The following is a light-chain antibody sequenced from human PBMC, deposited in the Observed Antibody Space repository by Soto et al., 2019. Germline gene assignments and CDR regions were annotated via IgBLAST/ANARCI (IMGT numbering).Light chain of an antibody. V-gene: IGLV1-44*01. CDR1: YSNIGLHD. CDR2: DTS. J-gene: IGLJ2*01. CDR3: AAWDDSRNGPA. Sequence: QSMLSQPPSASWTPGQTVTVSCSGTYSNIGLHDVHWYRQLSGTAPQILIYDTSQPATGVPDRFSGSRSGTSASLVISGLQTEDEADDHCAAWDDSRNGPAFGGGTKLTVL.